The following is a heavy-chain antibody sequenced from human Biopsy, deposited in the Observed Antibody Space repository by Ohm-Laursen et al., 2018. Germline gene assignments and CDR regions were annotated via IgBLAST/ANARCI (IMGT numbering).Heavy chain of an antibody. CDR2: IDPDSGRT. CDR1: GYTFSLCH. CDR3: ARDPYCSGGNCYSPLDH. D-gene: IGHD2-15*01. Sequence: EASVKVSCKASGYTFSLCHIHWVRQAPGQGLEWMGWIDPDSGRTSFGQNFQGRVTMTSDTSTGTAYLELTRLRSDDTAVYYCARDPYCSGGNCYSPLDHWGQGTLVTVSA. J-gene: IGHJ4*02. V-gene: IGHV1-2*02.